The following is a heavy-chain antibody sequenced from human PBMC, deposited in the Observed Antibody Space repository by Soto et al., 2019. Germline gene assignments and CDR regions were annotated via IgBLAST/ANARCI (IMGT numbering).Heavy chain of an antibody. J-gene: IGHJ6*02. CDR3: ARHVPAAGYYYGMDV. D-gene: IGHD2-2*01. Sequence: QVQLVQSGAEVKKPGSSVKVSCKASGGTFSSYAISWVRQAPGQGLEWMGGLIPIFGTADYAQKFQGRVTITADESTSTAYIELSSLRSEDTAVYYGARHVPAAGYYYGMDVWGQGTTVTVSS. CDR2: LIPIFGTA. CDR1: GGTFSSYA. V-gene: IGHV1-69*12.